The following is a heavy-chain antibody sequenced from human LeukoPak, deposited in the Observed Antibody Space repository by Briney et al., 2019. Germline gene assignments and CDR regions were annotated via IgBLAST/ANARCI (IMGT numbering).Heavy chain of an antibody. J-gene: IGHJ4*02. CDR1: GYTFISYG. Sequence: SVKVSCKASGYTFISYGISWVREAPGRGLEWMGGIIPIFGTANYAQKFQGRVTITADESTSTAYMELSSLRSEDTAVYYCARLINGYSNSCYRDWGQGTLVTVSS. CDR3: ARLINGYSNSCYRD. V-gene: IGHV1-69*13. CDR2: IIPIFGTA. D-gene: IGHD6-13*01.